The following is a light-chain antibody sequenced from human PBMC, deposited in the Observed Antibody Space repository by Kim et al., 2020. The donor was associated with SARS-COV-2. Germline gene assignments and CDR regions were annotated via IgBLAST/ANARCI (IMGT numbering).Light chain of an antibody. CDR2: QDT. J-gene: IGLJ1*01. Sequence: VSVSPGQTASITCAGDKLGDKFACWYQQKPGQPPVLVIYQDTKRPSGIPERFSGSNSGNTATLTISGTQAMDAADYYCQAWDSSTVFGTGTKVTVL. CDR1: KLGDKF. CDR3: QAWDSSTV. V-gene: IGLV3-1*01.